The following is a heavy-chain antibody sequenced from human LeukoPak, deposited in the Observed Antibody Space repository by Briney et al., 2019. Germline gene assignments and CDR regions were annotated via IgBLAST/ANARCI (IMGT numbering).Heavy chain of an antibody. CDR2: IYYSGST. V-gene: IGHV4-59*01. CDR1: GGSISSYF. CDR3: ASARLGSGLEGAFDI. J-gene: IGHJ3*02. D-gene: IGHD6-25*01. Sequence: SETLSLTRTVSGGSISSYFWSWIRQPPGKGLEWIGYIYYSGSTNYNPSLKSRVTISVDTSKNQFSLKLSSVTAADTAVYYCASARLGSGLEGAFDIWGQGTMVTVSS.